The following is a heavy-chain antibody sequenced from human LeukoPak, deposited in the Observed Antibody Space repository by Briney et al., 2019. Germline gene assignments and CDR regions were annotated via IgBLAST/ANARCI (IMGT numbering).Heavy chain of an antibody. CDR3: AKDVVGDEGSFEM. V-gene: IGHV3-53*01. Sequence: GGSLRLSCAASGFIFSNNYINWVRQAPGKGLEWVSIIYRDGSTYYSDSVQGRFTVSRDNSQNTLYLQMHSLRTEDTAIYYCAKDVVGDEGSFEMWLQGTMVTVSS. J-gene: IGHJ3*02. D-gene: IGHD2-15*01. CDR2: IYRDGST. CDR1: GFIFSNNY.